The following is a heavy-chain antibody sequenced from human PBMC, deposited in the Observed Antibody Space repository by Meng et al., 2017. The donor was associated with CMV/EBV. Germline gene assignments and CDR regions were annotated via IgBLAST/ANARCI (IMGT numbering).Heavy chain of an antibody. D-gene: IGHD6-6*01. Sequence: QVQLVRAGAVVKKPRSSVKVSSKASGGTFSSYAISWVRQAPGQGLEWMGGIIPIFGTANYAQKFQGRVTITADESTSTAYMELSSLRSEDTAVYYCARDPNSSSSWGQGTLVTVSS. V-gene: IGHV1-69*12. CDR1: GGTFSSYA. CDR2: IIPIFGTA. J-gene: IGHJ4*02. CDR3: ARDPNSSSS.